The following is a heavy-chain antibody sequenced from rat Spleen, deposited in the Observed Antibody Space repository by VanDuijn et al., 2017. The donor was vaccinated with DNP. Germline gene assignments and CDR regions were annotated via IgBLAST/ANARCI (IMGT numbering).Heavy chain of an antibody. CDR1: GYSITSNY. CDR3: TRALLLFDY. Sequence: EVQLQESGPGLVKPSQSLSLTCSVTGYSITSNYWGWIRQFPGNRMEWMGYINYSGTTAYNPSLRSRISITRDTSKNQFFLQLNSVTTEDTATYYCTRALLLFDYWGQGVMVTVSS. V-gene: IGHV3-1*01. J-gene: IGHJ2*01. CDR2: INYSGTT. D-gene: IGHD1-1*01.